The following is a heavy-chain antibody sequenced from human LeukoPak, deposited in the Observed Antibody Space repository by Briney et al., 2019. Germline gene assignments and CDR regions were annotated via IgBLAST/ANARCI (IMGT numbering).Heavy chain of an antibody. CDR1: GFTFSSYG. CDR2: ISYDGSNK. J-gene: IGHJ4*02. CDR3: AKDTDNYSALDY. Sequence: GGSLRLSCAASGFTFSSYGMHWVRQAPGKGLERVAVISYDGSNKYYADSVKGRFTISRDNSKNTLYLQMNSLRAEDTAVYYCAKDTDNYSALDYWGQGTLVTVSS. D-gene: IGHD4-11*01. V-gene: IGHV3-30*18.